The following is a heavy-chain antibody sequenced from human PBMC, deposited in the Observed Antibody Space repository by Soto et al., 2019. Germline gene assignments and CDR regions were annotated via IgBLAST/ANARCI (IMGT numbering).Heavy chain of an antibody. CDR3: ARLVGNSWLDH. CDR1: GDSVSSNDAV. V-gene: IGHV6-1*01. D-gene: IGHD6-6*01. J-gene: IGHJ5*02. Sequence: QVQLQQSGPGLVKPSQTLSLTCAISGDSVSSNDAVWNWIRQSPSRGLEWLGRTYYRSIWQTEYAVSVKGRMTINPEASKNQFTLQLTSVTPEDAARYYCARLVGNSWLDHWGQGTLVPVSA. CDR2: TYYRSIWQT.